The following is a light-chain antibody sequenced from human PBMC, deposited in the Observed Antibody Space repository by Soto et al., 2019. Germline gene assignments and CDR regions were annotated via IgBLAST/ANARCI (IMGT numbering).Light chain of an antibody. CDR1: QSVSTN. Sequence: EIVLTQSPVTLSLSPGERATLSCRASQSVSTNLAWYQQKPGQAPRLLIYGASTRATGIPARFSGSGSGTEFSLTISSLQSEDFALYYCQQYNNWPPWTFGQGTKVDIK. CDR2: GAS. CDR3: QQYNNWPPWT. V-gene: IGKV3-15*01. J-gene: IGKJ1*01.